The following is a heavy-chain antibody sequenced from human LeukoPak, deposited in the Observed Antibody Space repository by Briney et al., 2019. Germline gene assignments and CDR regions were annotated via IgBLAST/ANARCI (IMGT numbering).Heavy chain of an antibody. V-gene: IGHV4-34*01. CDR2: IYHTGSN. CDR1: GGSFSTYY. Sequence: PSETLSLTCAVYGGSFSTYYWSWLRQPPGKGLEWFGDIYHTGSNTYSPSLNSRVTISVATSNTTFSLRRTSVTAAVTAVYYCARVGYPTHRRVLSAVSIPTAGAFDVWGQGTLVTVSS. D-gene: IGHD2-21*01. CDR3: ARVGYPTHRRVLSAVSIPTAGAFDV. J-gene: IGHJ3*01.